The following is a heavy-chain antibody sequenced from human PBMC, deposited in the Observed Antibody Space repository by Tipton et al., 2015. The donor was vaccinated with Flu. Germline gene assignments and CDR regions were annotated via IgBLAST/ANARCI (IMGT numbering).Heavy chain of an antibody. D-gene: IGHD3-22*01. CDR3: ARHFYDSSGYYCLDY. CDR1: GGSVSSGSYY. V-gene: IGHV4-61*01. J-gene: IGHJ4*02. CDR2: IYFTSTT. Sequence: LRLSCTVSGGSVSSGSYYWTWIRQPPGKGLEWIGYIYFTSTTAYNPSLKSRVTISVDTSKNQFSLKLSSLTAADTAVYYCARHFYDSSGYYCLDYWGQGLLVTVSS.